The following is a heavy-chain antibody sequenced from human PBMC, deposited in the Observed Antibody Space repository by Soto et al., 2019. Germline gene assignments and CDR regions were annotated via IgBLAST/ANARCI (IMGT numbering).Heavy chain of an antibody. J-gene: IGHJ4*02. CDR1: GFSLIKSGVG. CDR2: IYWDDDK. V-gene: IGHV2-5*02. CDR3: AHTMAPRIFDY. Sequence: QITLKEAGPSPVKPTQTLTLTCSFSGFSLIKSGVGVGWIHQPTGKALEWLALIYWDDDKGYSTSLKSRLTITKDTSKNQVVLTITNMDPADTATYYSAHTMAPRIFDYWGQGTLVTVSS.